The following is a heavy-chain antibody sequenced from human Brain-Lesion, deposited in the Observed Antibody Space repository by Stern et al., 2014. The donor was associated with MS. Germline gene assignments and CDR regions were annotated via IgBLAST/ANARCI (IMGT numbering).Heavy chain of an antibody. V-gene: IGHV3-23*04. D-gene: IGHD2-2*02. CDR3: AKDRGYCSSTSCYTLAGTGDFDY. CDR1: GFTLSSYA. CDR2: ISGSGGST. Sequence: EVQLVESGGGLVQPGGSLRLSCAASGFTLSSYAMNWFRQAPGKGLEWVSGISGSGGSTYYADSVKGRFTISRYNSKNTLYLQMNSLRAEDTAVYYCAKDRGYCSSTSCYTLAGTGDFDYWGQGTLVTVSS. J-gene: IGHJ4*02.